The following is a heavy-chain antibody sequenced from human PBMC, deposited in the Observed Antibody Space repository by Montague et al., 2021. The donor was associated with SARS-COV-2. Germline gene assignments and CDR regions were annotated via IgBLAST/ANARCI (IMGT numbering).Heavy chain of an antibody. D-gene: IGHD3-3*01. V-gene: IGHV4-39*01. Sequence: SETLSLTCTVSGGSISSRSYYWGWIRQPPGKGLEWNGSIYDSGNTYYNPTLKSRVPKSIDTSKSQFSLTLWSVTAPDTDVFYCVRGGTGRFFVCTLHGFDVWGQGTTVTVSS. J-gene: IGHJ6*02. CDR2: IYDSGNT. CDR1: GGSISSRSYY. CDR3: VRGGTGRFFVCTLHGFDV.